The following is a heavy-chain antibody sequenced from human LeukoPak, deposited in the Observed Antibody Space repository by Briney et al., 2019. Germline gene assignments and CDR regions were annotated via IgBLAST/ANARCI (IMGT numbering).Heavy chain of an antibody. D-gene: IGHD5-18*01. CDR1: GYTFTSYY. J-gene: IGHJ3*02. CDR2: INPSGGST. CDR3: ASSVDTAMTSDVGFDI. V-gene: IGHV1-46*01. Sequence: GASVKVSCKASGYTFTSYYMHWVRQAPGQGLEWMGIINPSGGSTSYAQKFQGRVTMTRDTSISTAYMELSRLRSDDTAVYYCASSVDTAMTSDVGFDIWGQGTMVTVSS.